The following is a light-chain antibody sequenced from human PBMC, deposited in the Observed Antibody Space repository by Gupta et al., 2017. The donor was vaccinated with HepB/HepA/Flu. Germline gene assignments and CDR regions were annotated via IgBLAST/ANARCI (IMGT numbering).Light chain of an antibody. V-gene: IGKV1-39*01. CDR2: AAS. J-gene: IGKJ1*01. CDR1: QSISSY. CDR3: LHGNSTPRT. Sequence: DSQMTQSPSSLSASVRDRVTITCLASQSISSYLNWYQQKPGKAPKLLIYAASSWKSGVPSSFSGSGSGTDLTLTISRRQPEDYADDYCLHGNSTPRTFGQGTRVEIK.